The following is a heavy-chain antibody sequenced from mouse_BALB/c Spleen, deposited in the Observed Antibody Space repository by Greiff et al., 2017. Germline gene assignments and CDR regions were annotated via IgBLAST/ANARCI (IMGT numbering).Heavy chain of an antibody. V-gene: IGHV5-6-4*01. J-gene: IGHJ2*01. CDR3: ARDYYYFDY. CDR2: ISSGGSYT. CDR1: GFTFSSYT. Sequence: EVKLMESGGGLVKPGGSLKLSCAASGFTFSSYTMSWVRQTPEKRLEWVATISSGGSYTYYPDSVKGRFTISRDNAKNTLYLQMNSLQTDDTAMYYCARDYYYFDYWGQGTTLTVSS. D-gene: IGHD1-1*01.